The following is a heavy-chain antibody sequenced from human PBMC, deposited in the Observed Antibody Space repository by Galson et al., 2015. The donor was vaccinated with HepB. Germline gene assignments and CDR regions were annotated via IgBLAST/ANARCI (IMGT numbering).Heavy chain of an antibody. D-gene: IGHD3-10*02. CDR1: GGSINSEY. CDR3: AREPMLPMGFDY. J-gene: IGHJ4*02. CDR2: IFRSGSN. Sequence: ETLSLTCTVSGGSINSEYWSWIRQAAGKGPEYIGRIFRSGSNNYNPSLRSRVTMSIDTSKSQISLKMRSVTVAGTAVYYCAREPMLPMGFDYWGQGILDTVSS. V-gene: IGHV4-4*07.